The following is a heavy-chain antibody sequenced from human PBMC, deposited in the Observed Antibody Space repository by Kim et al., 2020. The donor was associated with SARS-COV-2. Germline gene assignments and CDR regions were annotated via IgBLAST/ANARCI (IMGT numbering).Heavy chain of an antibody. J-gene: IGHJ6*02. CDR2: ISYDGSNK. CDR3: AKDNEVLLWFGDRAMDV. V-gene: IGHV3-30*18. D-gene: IGHD3-10*01. Sequence: GGSLRLSCAASGFTFSSYGMHWVRQAPGKGLEWVAVISYDGSNKYYADSVKGRFTISRDNSKNTLYLQMNSLRAEDTAVYYCAKDNEVLLWFGDRAMDVWGQGTTGTVSS. CDR1: GFTFSSYG.